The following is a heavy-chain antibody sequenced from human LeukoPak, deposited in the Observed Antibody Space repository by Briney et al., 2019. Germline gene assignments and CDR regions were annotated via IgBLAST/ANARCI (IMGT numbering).Heavy chain of an antibody. CDR1: GYTFTSYY. Sequence: ASVKVSCKASGYTFTSYYMYWVRQTPGQGLEWMGIINPNRGSTSYAQKFQGRVTMTRDMSTSTVYMELSSLRSEDTAVYYCATGGHVRVYDSSAYYGHYWGQGTLVTVSS. J-gene: IGHJ4*02. D-gene: IGHD3-22*01. CDR3: ATGGHVRVYDSSAYYGHY. V-gene: IGHV1-46*01. CDR2: INPNRGST.